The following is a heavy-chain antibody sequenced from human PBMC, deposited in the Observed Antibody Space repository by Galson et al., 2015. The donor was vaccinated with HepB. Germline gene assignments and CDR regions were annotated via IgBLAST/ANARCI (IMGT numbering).Heavy chain of an antibody. CDR3: AKDHQQLIRVAMDV. J-gene: IGHJ6*02. CDR2: ISSSGGST. CDR1: GFTFGTYA. D-gene: IGHD6-13*01. Sequence: SLRLSCAASGFTFGTYAMSWVRQTPGKGLEWVSLISSSGGSTFYADSVKGRFTVSRDNSKNTVYLQMNSLRAEDTALYYCAKDHQQLIRVAMDVWGQGTTVTVSS. V-gene: IGHV3-23*01.